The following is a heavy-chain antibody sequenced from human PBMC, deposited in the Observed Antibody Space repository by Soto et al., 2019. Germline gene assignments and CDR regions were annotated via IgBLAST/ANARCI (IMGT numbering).Heavy chain of an antibody. J-gene: IGHJ6*02. V-gene: IGHV1-69*13. CDR1: GGTFSSYA. CDR3: ARAYDILTGYFVDYYYGMDV. CDR2: IIPIFGTA. D-gene: IGHD3-9*01. Sequence: SVKVSCKASGGTFSSYAISWVRQAPGQGLEWMGGIIPIFGTANYAQKFQGRVTITADESTSTAYMELSSLRSEDTAVYYCARAYDILTGYFVDYYYGMDVWGQGTTVTVSS.